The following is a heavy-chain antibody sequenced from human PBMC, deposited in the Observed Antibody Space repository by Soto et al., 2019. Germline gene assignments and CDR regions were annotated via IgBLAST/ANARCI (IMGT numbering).Heavy chain of an antibody. D-gene: IGHD2-8*01. Sequence: SETLSLTCTVSGGSISSSSYYWGWIRQPPGKGLEWIGSIYYSGSTYYNPSLKSRVTISVDTSKNQFSLKLSSVTAADTAVYYCASSIMVYAPVDYWGQGTLVTVSS. J-gene: IGHJ4*02. CDR2: IYYSGST. V-gene: IGHV4-39*01. CDR1: GGSISSSSYY. CDR3: ASSIMVYAPVDY.